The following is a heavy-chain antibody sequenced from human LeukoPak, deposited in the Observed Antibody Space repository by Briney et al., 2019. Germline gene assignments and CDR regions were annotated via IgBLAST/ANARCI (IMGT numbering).Heavy chain of an antibody. Sequence: ASVKVSCKASGYTFTSYGISWVRQAPGQGHEWMGWISAYNGNTNYAQKLQGRVTMTTDTSTSTAYMELRSLRSDDTAVYYCARDGWVSSWYLAVAGTLASKIDYWGQGTLVTVSS. CDR1: GYTFTSYG. CDR3: ARDGWVSSWYLAVAGTLASKIDY. V-gene: IGHV1-18*01. CDR2: ISAYNGNT. J-gene: IGHJ4*02. D-gene: IGHD6-19*01.